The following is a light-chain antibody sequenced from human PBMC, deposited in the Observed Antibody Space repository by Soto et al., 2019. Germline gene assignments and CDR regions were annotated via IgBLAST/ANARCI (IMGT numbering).Light chain of an antibody. Sequence: EIVLTQSPATLSLSPGERATLSCRASQSVSSYLAWYQQKPGQAPRLLIYDAYNRATGIPARFSGSGSGTDFTLTISSLEPEDFAVYYCQQLGTFGQGTKLEIK. CDR3: QQLGT. V-gene: IGKV3-11*01. CDR2: DAY. J-gene: IGKJ2*01. CDR1: QSVSSY.